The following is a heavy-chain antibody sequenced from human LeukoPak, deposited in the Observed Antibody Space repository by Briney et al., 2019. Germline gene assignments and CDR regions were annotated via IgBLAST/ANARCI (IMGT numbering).Heavy chain of an antibody. CDR2: IHYTGST. V-gene: IGHV4-61*01. CDR1: GGSISSSSYY. D-gene: IGHD3-10*01. J-gene: IGHJ5*02. Sequence: SETLSLTCTVSGGSISSSSYYWSWIRQSPGKGLECIGCIHYTGSTNYNPSLKSRVTISVETSKNQFSLKLKSVTAADTAVYYCARGGYYGSGNDFRFDPWGQGTLVTVSS. CDR3: ARGGYYGSGNDFRFDP.